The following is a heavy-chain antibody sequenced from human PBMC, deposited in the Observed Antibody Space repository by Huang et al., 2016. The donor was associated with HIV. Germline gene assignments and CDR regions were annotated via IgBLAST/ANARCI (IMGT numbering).Heavy chain of an antibody. D-gene: IGHD3-22*01. Sequence: QVQLVQSGAEVKKPGSSVKVSCKASGGSFRNFAIGWVRQAPGQGLGWMGGIIPTLGTANYAQKFQGRVTMIADESTSTAYMELSSLRSEDTAVYYCATVDYYDTSGPQRGYFDNWGQGTLVTVSS. V-gene: IGHV1-69*01. CDR2: IIPTLGTA. CDR3: ATVDYYDTSGPQRGYFDN. CDR1: GGSFRNFA. J-gene: IGHJ4*02.